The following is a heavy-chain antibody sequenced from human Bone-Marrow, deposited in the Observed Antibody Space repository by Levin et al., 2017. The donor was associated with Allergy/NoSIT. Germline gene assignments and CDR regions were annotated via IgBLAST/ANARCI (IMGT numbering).Heavy chain of an antibody. D-gene: IGHD5-24*01. J-gene: IGHJ4*02. CDR1: GGTFNTHT. Sequence: KISCPVSGGTFNTHTINWVRQAPGQGLEWVGRITPIIGTTNHAQKLEGRVKMTADKSTKIAYMELSSLTSDDTAVYYCASLRDGCIRWGQGTQVTVSS. V-gene: IGHV1-69*08. CDR2: ITPIIGTT. CDR3: ASLRDGCIR.